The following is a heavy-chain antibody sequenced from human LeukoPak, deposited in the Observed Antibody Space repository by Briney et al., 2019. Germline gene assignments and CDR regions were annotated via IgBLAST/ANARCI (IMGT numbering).Heavy chain of an antibody. Sequence: GGSLRLSCAASGFTFSSYWMSWVRQAPGKGLEWVGFIRSKAYGGTTEYAASVKGRFTISRDDSKSIAYLQMNSLKTEDTAVYYCTRVNYDFWSGYYTGFDYWGQGTLVTVSS. J-gene: IGHJ4*02. CDR3: TRVNYDFWSGYYTGFDY. CDR1: GFTFSSYW. D-gene: IGHD3-3*01. V-gene: IGHV3-49*04. CDR2: IRSKAYGGTT.